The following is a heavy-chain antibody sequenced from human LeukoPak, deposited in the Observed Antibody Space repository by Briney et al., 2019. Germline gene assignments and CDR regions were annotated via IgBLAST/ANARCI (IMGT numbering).Heavy chain of an antibody. CDR1: GFTFSSYA. CDR2: ISYDGSNK. D-gene: IGHD3-10*01. CDR3: ARRKVRGATNWFDP. J-gene: IGHJ5*02. Sequence: PGGSLRLSCAASGFTFSSYAMHWVRQAPGKGLEWVAVISYDGSNKYYADSVKGRFTISRDNSKNTLYLQMNSLRAEDTAVYYCARRKVRGATNWFDPWGQGTLVTVSS. V-gene: IGHV3-30-3*01.